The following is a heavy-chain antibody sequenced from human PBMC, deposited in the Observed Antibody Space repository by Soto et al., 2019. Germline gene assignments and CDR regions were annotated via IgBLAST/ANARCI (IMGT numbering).Heavy chain of an antibody. CDR2: ISGSGDRA. V-gene: IGHV3-23*01. D-gene: IGHD2-21*01. CDR1: GFTFSNYG. J-gene: IGHJ4*02. CDR3: AKEMIASTLADFFDY. Sequence: EVQLLESGGGLIQPGGSLRLSCEASGFTFSNYGMTWVRQAPGKGLEWVSTISGSGDRAFYADPVKGRFTISRDNSKNTPYLQMNSLSAEDTAIYYCAKEMIASTLADFFDYWGLGILVSVSS.